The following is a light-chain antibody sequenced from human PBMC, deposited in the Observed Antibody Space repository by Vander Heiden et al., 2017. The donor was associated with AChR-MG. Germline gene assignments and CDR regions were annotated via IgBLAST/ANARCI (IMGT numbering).Light chain of an antibody. CDR1: GSITGAGYE. V-gene: IGLV1-40*01. J-gene: IGLJ2*01. CDR2: RSN. CDR3: QSYDTRLPVI. Sequence: QSLLTQPPSVSGSPCQRVTISCTGSGSITGAGYEVHWYQHLQGTAPKLLIYRSNNRPSGVPDRFSGSKSGTSASLTITGLLAEDEADDYCQSYDTRLPVIFGGGTKVTVL.